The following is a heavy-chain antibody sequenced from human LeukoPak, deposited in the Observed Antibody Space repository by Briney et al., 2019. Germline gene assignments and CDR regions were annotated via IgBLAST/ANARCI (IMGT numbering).Heavy chain of an antibody. J-gene: IGHJ4*02. V-gene: IGHV3-7*01. CDR2: IKQDGSEK. CDR3: ARVRDYDILTGYYTGTYYFDY. CDR1: GFTFSSYW. Sequence: PGGSLRLSCAASGFTFSSYWMSWVRQAPGKGLEWVANIKQDGSEKYYVDSVKGRFTISGDNAKNSLYLQMNSLRAEDTAVYYCARVRDYDILTGYYTGTYYFDYWGQGTLVTVSS. D-gene: IGHD3-9*01.